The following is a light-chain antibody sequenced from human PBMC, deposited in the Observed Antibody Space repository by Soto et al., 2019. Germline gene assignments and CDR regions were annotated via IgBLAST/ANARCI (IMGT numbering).Light chain of an antibody. CDR2: GAS. CDR1: ETIAKNY. V-gene: IGKV3-20*01. Sequence: EIVLTQFPGTLSLSPGKSATLSCRASETIAKNYLAWFQKKPGQAPKLLIHGASTRATDIPDRFSGSGSGTDFTLHVSILEPEDFAVYYCHHYDTEPLSFGGGTRVEI. CDR3: HHYDTEPLS. J-gene: IGKJ4*01.